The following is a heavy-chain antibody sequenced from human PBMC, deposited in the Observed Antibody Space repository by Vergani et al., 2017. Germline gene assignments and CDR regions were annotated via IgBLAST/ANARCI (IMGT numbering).Heavy chain of an antibody. J-gene: IGHJ5*02. V-gene: IGHV3-21*01. CDR3: AKDPGYCSGGSCYSVGWFDP. Sequence: EVQLVESGGGLVRPGGSLRLSCAGSGFTFRSYSMNWVRQAPGKGLEWVSSISSGDSYIFYADSVKGRFTISRDNAKNSLYLQMNSLRAEDTAVYYCAKDPGYCSGGSCYSVGWFDPWGQGTLVTVSS. CDR1: GFTFRSYS. CDR2: ISSGDSYI. D-gene: IGHD2-15*01.